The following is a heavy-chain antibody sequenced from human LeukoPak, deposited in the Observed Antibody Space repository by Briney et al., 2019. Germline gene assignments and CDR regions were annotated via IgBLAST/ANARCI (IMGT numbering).Heavy chain of an antibody. J-gene: IGHJ4*02. V-gene: IGHV3-33*06. CDR1: GFTFSSYG. Sequence: GGSLRLSCAAPGFTFSSYGMHWVRQASGKGLEWVAVIWYDGSNKYYADSVKGRFTISRDNSKNPLYLQMNSLRAEDTAVYYCAKEPDYFWGQGTLVTVSS. CDR2: IWYDGSNK. CDR3: AKEPDYF.